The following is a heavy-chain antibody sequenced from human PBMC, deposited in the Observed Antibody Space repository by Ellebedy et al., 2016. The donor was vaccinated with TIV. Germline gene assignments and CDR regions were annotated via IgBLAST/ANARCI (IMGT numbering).Heavy chain of an antibody. CDR3: AKDSRSGSYHPSLYGMDV. D-gene: IGHD1-26*01. J-gene: IGHJ6*02. CDR2: ISYDGNRK. CDR1: GLPFRSYG. V-gene: IGHV3-30*18. Sequence: GESLKISCVASGLPFRSYGMHWVRQAPGKGLEWVAVISYDGNRKYYADSVKGRFTVSRDNSKNTLSLQMNSLRAEDTAMYYCAKDSRSGSYHPSLYGMDVWGQGTSVTVSS.